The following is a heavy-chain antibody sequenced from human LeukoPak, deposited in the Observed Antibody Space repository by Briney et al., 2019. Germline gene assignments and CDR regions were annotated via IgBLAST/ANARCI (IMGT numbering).Heavy chain of an antibody. CDR1: GGSISSGGYS. J-gene: IGHJ3*02. CDR2: IYHSGST. D-gene: IGHD3/OR15-3a*01. V-gene: IGHV4-30-2*01. Sequence: PSQTLSLTCAVSGGSISSGGYSWSWIRQPPGKGLEWIGYIYHSGSTYYNLSLKSRVTISVDRSKNQFSLKLSSVTAADTAVYYCARTVWTVPHFDIWGQGTMVTVSS. CDR3: ARTVWTVPHFDI.